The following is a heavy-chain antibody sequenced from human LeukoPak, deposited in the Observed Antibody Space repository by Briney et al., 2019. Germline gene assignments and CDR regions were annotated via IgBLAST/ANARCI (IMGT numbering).Heavy chain of an antibody. CDR2: IYSSGIT. Sequence: SETLSLTCTVSGDSIRSYYWSWFRQPAGKELEWIGRIYSSGITNYNPSLKSRVSMSIDMSKNQFSLNLNSVTAADTAVYYCARGYGCGDSGCLGLSEYFQHWGQGTLVTVSS. D-gene: IGHD2-15*01. CDR3: ARGYGCGDSGCLGLSEYFQH. J-gene: IGHJ1*01. V-gene: IGHV4-4*07. CDR1: GDSIRSYY.